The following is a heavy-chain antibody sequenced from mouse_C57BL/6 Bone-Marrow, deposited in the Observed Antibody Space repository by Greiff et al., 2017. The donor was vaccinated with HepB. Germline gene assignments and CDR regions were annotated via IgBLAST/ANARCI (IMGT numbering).Heavy chain of an antibody. D-gene: IGHD2-1*01. V-gene: IGHV2-4*01. CDR3: AKRGNYGRMDY. Sequence: VKLMESGPGLVQPSQSLSITCTVSGFSLTSYGVHWVRQPPGKGLEWLGVIWSGGSTDYNAAFISRLSISKDNSKSQVFFKMNSLQADDTAIYYCAKRGNYGRMDYWGQGTSVTVSS. CDR2: IWSGGST. CDR1: GFSLTSYG. J-gene: IGHJ4*01.